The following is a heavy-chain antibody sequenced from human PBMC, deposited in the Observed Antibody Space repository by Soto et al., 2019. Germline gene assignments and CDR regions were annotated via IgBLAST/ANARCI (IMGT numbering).Heavy chain of an antibody. D-gene: IGHD4-17*01. J-gene: IGHJ5*02. V-gene: IGHV1-8*01. Sequence: XVRVAFKAAGYTFTSYDINCVRQATGQGLEWMGWMNPNSGNTGYAQKFQGRVTMTRNTSISTAYMELSSLRSEDTAVYYCARDATVTTRYNWFDPWGQGTLVTVSS. CDR2: MNPNSGNT. CDR1: GYTFTSYD. CDR3: ARDATVTTRYNWFDP.